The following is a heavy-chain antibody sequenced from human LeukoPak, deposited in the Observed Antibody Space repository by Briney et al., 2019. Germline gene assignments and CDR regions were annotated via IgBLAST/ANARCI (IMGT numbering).Heavy chain of an antibody. CDR3: VSDWNGDYFDY. CDR1: GDSISSGRYY. CDR2: IHTSGNT. D-gene: IGHD1-1*01. Sequence: SETLSLTCIVSGDSISSGRYYWTWLRQPAGEALEWIGRIHTSGNTNYSPSLKSRVTISRDTSKNQFSLRLTSVAAADTAVYYCVSDWNGDYFDYWGQGTLVSVSS. V-gene: IGHV4-61*02. J-gene: IGHJ4*02.